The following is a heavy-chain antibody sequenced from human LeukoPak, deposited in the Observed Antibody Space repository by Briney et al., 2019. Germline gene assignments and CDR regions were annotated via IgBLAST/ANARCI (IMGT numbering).Heavy chain of an antibody. D-gene: IGHD3-22*01. Sequence: GGSLRLSCAASGFTFNSYWMHWFGQAPGKGLVWFSRIKSDGSKRYADSVKGRFTISRDNAKNTVSLQMTSLRAEDTGVYYCARAPSEIGGYYPEYFRHWGQGTLVIVSS. CDR1: GFTFNSYW. CDR2: IKSDGSK. CDR3: ARAPSEIGGYYPEYFRH. V-gene: IGHV3-74*01. J-gene: IGHJ1*01.